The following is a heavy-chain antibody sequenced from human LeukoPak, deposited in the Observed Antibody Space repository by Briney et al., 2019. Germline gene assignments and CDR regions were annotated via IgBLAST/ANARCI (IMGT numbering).Heavy chain of an antibody. CDR2: IYYSGTT. CDR1: GGSISNYY. D-gene: IGHD1/OR15-1a*01. J-gene: IGHJ3*02. V-gene: IGHV4-59*01. CDR3: ARDFTMEQAFDI. Sequence: PSETLSLTCTVSGGSISNYYWSWIRQPPGKGLEWIGYIYYSGTTNYNPSLKSRVTISVDTSKKQFSLKLSSVTAADTAVYYCARDFTMEQAFDIWGQGTMVTVSS.